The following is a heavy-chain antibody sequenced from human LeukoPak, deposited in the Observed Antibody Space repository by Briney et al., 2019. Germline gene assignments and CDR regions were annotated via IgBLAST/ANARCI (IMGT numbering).Heavy chain of an antibody. V-gene: IGHV1-2*02. CDR2: IDPNSGGT. CDR3: ARVPGPYTTSRFDY. Sequence: ASVRVSCKTSGYTFTDYYLHWVRQAPGQGLEWMGRIDPNSGGTNYAQKFQVRATVTRDTSISTVHMELSGLRSDDTAVYYCARVPGPYTTSRFDYWGQGTLVTVSS. CDR1: GYTFTDYY. J-gene: IGHJ4*02. D-gene: IGHD6-13*01.